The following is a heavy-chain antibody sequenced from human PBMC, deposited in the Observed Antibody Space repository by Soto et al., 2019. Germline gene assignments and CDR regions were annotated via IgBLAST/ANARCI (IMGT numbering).Heavy chain of an antibody. J-gene: IGHJ4*02. Sequence: VGSLRLSCAASGFTFSSYAMHWVRQAPGKGLEWVAVISYDGSNKYYADSVKGRFTISRDNSKNTLYLQMNSLRAEDTAVYYCASGPAATVYWGQGTLVTVSS. CDR3: ASGPAATVY. CDR1: GFTFSSYA. V-gene: IGHV3-30-3*01. CDR2: ISYDGSNK. D-gene: IGHD2-2*01.